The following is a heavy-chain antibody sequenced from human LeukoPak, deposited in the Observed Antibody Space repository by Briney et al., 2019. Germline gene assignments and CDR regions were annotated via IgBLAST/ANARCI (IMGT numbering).Heavy chain of an antibody. CDR3: ARHCKDDIAVAGTGWRWFDP. J-gene: IGHJ5*02. CDR1: GGSISSSSYY. CDR2: TYYSGST. D-gene: IGHD6-19*01. V-gene: IGHV4-39*01. Sequence: EPSETLSLTCTVSGGSISSSSYYWGWIRQPPGKGLEWIGSTYYSGSTYYNPSLKSRVTISVDTSKDQFSLKLSSVTAADTAVYYCARHCKDDIAVAGTGWRWFDPWGQGTLVTVSS.